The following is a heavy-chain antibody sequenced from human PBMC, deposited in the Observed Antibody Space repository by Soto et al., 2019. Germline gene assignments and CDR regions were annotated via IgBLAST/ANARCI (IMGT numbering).Heavy chain of an antibody. D-gene: IGHD2-15*01. CDR1: GVSFSGYY. CDR2: INHSGST. CDR3: ATQIFGSNTFFDT. J-gene: IGHJ4*02. V-gene: IGHV4-34*01. Sequence: SETLSLTCAVYGVSFSGYYWSWIRQPPGKGLEWIGEINHSGSTNYNPSLKSRVTISVDTSKNQFTLKLSSVSAADTAVYYCATQIFGSNTFFDTWGQGAGVTVAS.